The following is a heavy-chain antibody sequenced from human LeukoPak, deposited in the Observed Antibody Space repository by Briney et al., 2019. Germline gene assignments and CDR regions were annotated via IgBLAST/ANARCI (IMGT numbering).Heavy chain of an antibody. V-gene: IGHV3-30*18. CDR1: GFTFSSYG. D-gene: IGHD4-17*01. Sequence: GGSLRLSCAASGFTFSSYGMHWVRQAPGKGLEWVAVISYDGSNKYYADSVKGRFTISRDNSKNTLYLQMNSLRAEDTAVYYCAKDLGYGDYGGGTDYWGQGTLVTVSS. CDR3: AKDLGYGDYGGGTDY. J-gene: IGHJ4*02. CDR2: ISYDGSNK.